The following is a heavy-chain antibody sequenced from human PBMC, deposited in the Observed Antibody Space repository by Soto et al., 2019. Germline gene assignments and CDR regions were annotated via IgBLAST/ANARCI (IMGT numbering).Heavy chain of an antibody. J-gene: IGHJ6*03. CDR3: ARESSVSDYYYYMDV. D-gene: IGHD6-19*01. CDR1: GGSISSGGYY. CDR2: IYYSGST. V-gene: IGHV4-31*03. Sequence: SETLSLTCTVSGGSISSGGYYWRWIRQHPGKGLEWIGYIYYSGSTYYNPSLKSRVTISVDTSKNQFSLKLSSVTAADTAVYYCARESSVSDYYYYMDVWGKGTTVTVSS.